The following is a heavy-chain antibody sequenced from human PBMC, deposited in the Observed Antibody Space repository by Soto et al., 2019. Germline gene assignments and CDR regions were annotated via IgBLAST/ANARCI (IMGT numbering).Heavy chain of an antibody. CDR3: AKDSTSYNGVYDPFDI. D-gene: IGHD1-1*01. J-gene: IGHJ3*02. CDR2: IGGEAVST. Sequence: VQLLESGGGLVQPGGSLRLSCEASGFIFSNYAMSWVRQGPGKGLEWVSVIGGEAVSTNCADSVKGRCTVSRDNSKNTVYLQLDGLRDDDTAVYYCAKDSTSYNGVYDPFDIWGQGTMVTVSS. V-gene: IGHV3-23*01. CDR1: GFIFSNYA.